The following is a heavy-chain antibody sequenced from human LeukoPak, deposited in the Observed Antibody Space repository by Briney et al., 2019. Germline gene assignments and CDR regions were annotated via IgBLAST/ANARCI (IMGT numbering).Heavy chain of an antibody. J-gene: IGHJ3*02. V-gene: IGHV1-69*05. CDR1: AGTFSSYA. D-gene: IGHD6-13*01. CDR3: AREIPLIIAETPKDAFDI. Sequence: ASVKVSCKASAGTFSSYAISWVRQAPGQGLEWMGRIIPIFGTANYAQKFQGRVTITTDESTSTAYMELSSLRSEDTAVYYCAREIPLIIAETPKDAFDIWGQGTMVTVSS. CDR2: IIPIFGTA.